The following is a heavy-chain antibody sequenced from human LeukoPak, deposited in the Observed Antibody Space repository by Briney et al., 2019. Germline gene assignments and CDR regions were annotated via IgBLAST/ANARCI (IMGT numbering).Heavy chain of an antibody. Sequence: GGSLRLSCAASGFTFSSYGMHWVRQAPGKGLEWVAVIWYDGSNKYYADSVKGRFTISRDNPKNTLYLQMNSLRAEDTAVYYCASSLRRIVGATGVDYWGQGTLVTVSS. CDR3: ASSLRRIVGATGVDY. V-gene: IGHV3-33*01. D-gene: IGHD1-26*01. CDR2: IWYDGSNK. CDR1: GFTFSSYG. J-gene: IGHJ4*02.